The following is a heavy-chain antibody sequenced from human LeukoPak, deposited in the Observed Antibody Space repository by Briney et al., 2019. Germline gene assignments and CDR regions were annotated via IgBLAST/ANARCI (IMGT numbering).Heavy chain of an antibody. V-gene: IGHV3-30*18. CDR1: GFTFSSYG. Sequence: PGGSLRLSCAASGFTFSSYGMHWVRQAPGKGLEWVAVISYDGSNKYYADSVKGRFTISRDNSKNTLYLQMNSLRAEDTAVYYCAKLYRGGSGSYSDYWGQGTLVTVSS. J-gene: IGHJ4*02. CDR2: ISYDGSNK. CDR3: AKLYRGGSGSYSDY. D-gene: IGHD3-10*01.